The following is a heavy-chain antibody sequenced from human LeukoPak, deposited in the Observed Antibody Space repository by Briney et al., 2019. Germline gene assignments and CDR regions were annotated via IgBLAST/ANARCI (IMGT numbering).Heavy chain of an antibody. CDR3: ARVYDSGSQAYFYYMDV. D-gene: IGHD3-10*01. CDR2: IYSSGST. CDR1: GGSIRGYY. V-gene: IGHV4-59*01. J-gene: IGHJ6*03. Sequence: SETLSLTCNVSGGSIRGYYWSWIRQLPGKGLEWIGYIYSSGSTNYNPSLKSRVTMSVDTSKNQFSLKVNSVTAADTAVYYCARVYDSGSQAYFYYMDVWGKGTTVTISS.